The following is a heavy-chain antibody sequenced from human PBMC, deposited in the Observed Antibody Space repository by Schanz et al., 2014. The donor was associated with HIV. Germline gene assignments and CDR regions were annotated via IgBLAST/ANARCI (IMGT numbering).Heavy chain of an antibody. Sequence: EVQLLESGGGLVQPGGSLRLTCAASGFTFRSYAMTWVRQAPGKGLDWVSGITGSGVSTYYADSVKGRFTISRDNSKNTLYLQMNSLRAEDMAVYYCAKVVRFAMVTAPYYFDSWGQGALVIVSS. CDR3: AKVVRFAMVTAPYYFDS. CDR2: ITGSGVST. J-gene: IGHJ4*02. V-gene: IGHV3-23*01. D-gene: IGHD2-15*01. CDR1: GFTFRSYA.